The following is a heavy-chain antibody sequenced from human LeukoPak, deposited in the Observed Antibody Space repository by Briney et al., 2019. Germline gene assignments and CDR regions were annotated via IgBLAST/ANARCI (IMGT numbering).Heavy chain of an antibody. CDR3: ARALVGGVRRRGWFDP. CDR2: IYYSGST. V-gene: IGHV4-31*03. CDR1: GGSISSGGYY. J-gene: IGHJ5*02. Sequence: SETLSLTCTVSGGSISSGGYYWSWIRQHPGKGLEWIGYIYYSGSTYYNPSLKSRVTIPVDTSKNQFSLKLSSVTAADTAVYYCARALVGGVRRRGWFDPWGQGTLVTVSS. D-gene: IGHD2-8*02.